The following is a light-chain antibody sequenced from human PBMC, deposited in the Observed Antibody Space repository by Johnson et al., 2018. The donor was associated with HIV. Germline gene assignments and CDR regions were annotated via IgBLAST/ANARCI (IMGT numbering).Light chain of an antibody. CDR2: ENN. CDR3: GTLDSSLSAGGV. Sequence: QSVLTQPPSVSAAPGQKVTISCYGSSSNIGNNYVSWYQQLPGTAPKLLIYENNKRPSGIPDRFSGSKSGTSATLGITGLQTGDEADYYCGTLDSSLSAGGVFGTGTKVTVL. V-gene: IGLV1-51*02. CDR1: SSNIGNNY. J-gene: IGLJ1*01.